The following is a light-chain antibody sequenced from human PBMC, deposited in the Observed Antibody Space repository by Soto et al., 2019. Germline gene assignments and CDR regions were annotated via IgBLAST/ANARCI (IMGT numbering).Light chain of an antibody. CDR2: AAS. V-gene: IGKV1-27*01. CDR3: QKYNSAPRT. CDR1: QGISNY. J-gene: IGKJ3*01. Sequence: DIQMTQSPSSLSASVGDRVTITCRASQGISNYLAWYQQKPGKVPKLLIYAASTLESGVPSRFSGSGSGTDFTLTISGLQHEDVATYYCQKYNSAPRTFGPGTKVDIK.